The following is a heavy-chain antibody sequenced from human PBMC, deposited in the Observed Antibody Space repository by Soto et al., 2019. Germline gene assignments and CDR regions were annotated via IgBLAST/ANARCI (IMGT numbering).Heavy chain of an antibody. D-gene: IGHD3-10*01. CDR3: AREPLGSRGVIIL. CDR2: IIPVFGTT. J-gene: IGHJ4*02. V-gene: IGHV1-69*13. CDR1: GGTFSTYA. Sequence: ASVKVSCKASGGTFSTYAFNWVRQAPGQGLDWVGGIIPVFGTTSYAQNFQGRVTITADESTSTVYMDLSSLTSEDTAVYYCAREPLGSRGVIILWGQGTLVTVSS.